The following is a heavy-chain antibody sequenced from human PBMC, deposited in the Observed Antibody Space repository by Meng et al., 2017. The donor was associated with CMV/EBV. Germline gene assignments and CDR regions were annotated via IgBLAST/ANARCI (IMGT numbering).Heavy chain of an antibody. Sequence: QVQLVQSGAEVKKPGSSVKVSCKASGGTFSSYAISWVRQAPGQGLEWMGGIIPIFGTANYAQKFQGRVTITADKSTSTAYMELSSLRSEDTAAYYCASAPTYNYYDSSGYFGYWGQGTLVTVSS. D-gene: IGHD3-22*01. CDR2: IIPIFGTA. V-gene: IGHV1-69*06. J-gene: IGHJ4*02. CDR1: GGTFSSYA. CDR3: ASAPTYNYYDSSGYFGY.